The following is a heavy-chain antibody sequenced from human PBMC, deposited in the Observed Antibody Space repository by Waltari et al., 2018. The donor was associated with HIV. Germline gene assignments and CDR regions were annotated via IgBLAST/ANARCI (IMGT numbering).Heavy chain of an antibody. CDR1: GFSLTTTGVG. V-gene: IGHV2-5*04. D-gene: IGHD3-16*01. CDR2: LYWNKDV. CDR3: VQRMGDSYGGLDVFPF. Sequence: QITLKEAGPTVVKPAQTLTLTCSFSGFSLTTTGVGVGWVRRGPGTVPEFLSLLYWNKDVLSNPALRSRLSVKWDAGRQQLTLILYKIDTADTGTYFCVQRMGDSYGGLDVFPFRGPGTSVTVSS. J-gene: IGHJ6*02.